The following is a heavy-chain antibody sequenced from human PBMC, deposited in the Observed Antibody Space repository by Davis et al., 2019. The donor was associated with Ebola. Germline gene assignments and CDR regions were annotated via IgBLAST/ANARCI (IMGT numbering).Heavy chain of an antibody. D-gene: IGHD2-2*02. CDR1: GYTFTSYA. J-gene: IGHJ4*02. V-gene: IGHV1-2*06. CDR3: ARESLGYCSSTSCYTDTFDY. CDR2: INPNSGGT. Sequence: ASVKVSCKASGYTFTSYAMNWVRQAPGQGLEWMGRINPNSGGTNYAQKFQGRVTMTRDTSISTAYMELSRLRSDDTAVYYCARESLGYCSSTSCYTDTFDYWGQGTLVTVSS.